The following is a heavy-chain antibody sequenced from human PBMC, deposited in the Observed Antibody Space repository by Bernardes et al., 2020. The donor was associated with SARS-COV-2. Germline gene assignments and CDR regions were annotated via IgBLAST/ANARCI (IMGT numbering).Heavy chain of an antibody. Sequence: VGALFLSCAASGFTFRSSSMNWVRQAPGPGLEWVSSISSSSSYIYYADSVKGRFTIPRDNAKNSLYLQMNSLRAEDTAVYYCAREVTMVRGVLFDYWGQGTLVTVSS. D-gene: IGHD3-10*01. CDR1: GFTFRSSS. J-gene: IGHJ4*02. V-gene: IGHV3-21*01. CDR3: AREVTMVRGVLFDY. CDR2: ISSSSSYI.